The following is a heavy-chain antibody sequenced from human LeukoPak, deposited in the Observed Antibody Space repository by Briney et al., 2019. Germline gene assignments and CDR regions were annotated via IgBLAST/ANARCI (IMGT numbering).Heavy chain of an antibody. D-gene: IGHD6-13*01. CDR3: ARSQSSSLIDY. CDR2: IWYDGTSK. V-gene: IGHV3-33*08. CDR1: GFTVSSSY. Sequence: GGSLRLSCAASGFTVSSSYMSWVRQAPGKGLEWVAVIWYDGTSKDYADSVKGRFTFSRDNSKNTLYLQMNSLTVEDTAVYYCARSQSSSLIDYWGQGTLVTVSS. J-gene: IGHJ4*02.